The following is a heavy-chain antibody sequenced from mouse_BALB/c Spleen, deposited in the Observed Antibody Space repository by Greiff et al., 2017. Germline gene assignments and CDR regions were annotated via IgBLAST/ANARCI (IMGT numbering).Heavy chain of an antibody. CDR2: ISYDGSN. CDR1: GYSITSGYY. J-gene: IGHJ4*01. Sequence: EVKLMESGPGLVKPSQSLSLTCSVTGYSITSGYYWNWIRQFPGNKLEWMGYISYDGSNNYNPSLKNRISITRDTSKNQFFLKLNSVTTEDTATYYCARLRRAMDYWGQGTSVTVSS. D-gene: IGHD2-12*01. V-gene: IGHV3-6*02. CDR3: ARLRRAMDY.